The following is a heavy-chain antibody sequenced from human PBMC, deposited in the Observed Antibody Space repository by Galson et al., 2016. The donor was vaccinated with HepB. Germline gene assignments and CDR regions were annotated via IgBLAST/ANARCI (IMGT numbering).Heavy chain of an antibody. J-gene: IGHJ6*02. D-gene: IGHD6-13*01. CDR1: GFTFSSYS. CDR2: ISSSSSSI. CDR3: ARDGGQQLVRGERLRKVYYYYAMDV. V-gene: IGHV3-48*02. Sequence: SLRLSCAASGFTFSSYSMNWVRQAPGKGLEGVSYISSSSSSIYYADSVKGRFTISRDNAKNSLYLQMNSLRDEDTAVYYCARDGGQQLVRGERLRKVYYYYAMDVWGQGTTVTVSS.